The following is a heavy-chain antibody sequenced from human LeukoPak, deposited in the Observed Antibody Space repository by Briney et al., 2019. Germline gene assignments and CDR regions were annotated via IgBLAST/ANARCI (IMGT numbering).Heavy chain of an antibody. D-gene: IGHD3-10*01. V-gene: IGHV4-34*01. J-gene: IGHJ4*02. Sequence: PSETLSLTCAVYGGSFSGYYWSWIRQPPGKGLEWIGEINHSGSTNYNPSLKSRVTISVDTSKNQFSLKLSSVTAADTAVYYCARAPTYYYGSGRKFDYWGQGTLVTVSS. CDR3: ARAPTYYYGSGRKFDY. CDR2: INHSGST. CDR1: GGSFSGYY.